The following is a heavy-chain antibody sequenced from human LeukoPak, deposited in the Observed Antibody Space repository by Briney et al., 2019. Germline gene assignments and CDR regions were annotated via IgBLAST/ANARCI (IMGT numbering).Heavy chain of an antibody. D-gene: IGHD3-9*01. Sequence: GGSLRLSCAASGFTISDYYMSWIRQAPGKGLEWVSYISSSASTIYYADSVKGRLTISRDNDKNSLYLQMNSLRAEDTAVYYCAIFPYYDILTGYYIVGMDVWGQGTTVTVSS. CDR2: ISSSASTI. CDR3: AIFPYYDILTGYYIVGMDV. J-gene: IGHJ6*02. CDR1: GFTISDYY. V-gene: IGHV3-11*01.